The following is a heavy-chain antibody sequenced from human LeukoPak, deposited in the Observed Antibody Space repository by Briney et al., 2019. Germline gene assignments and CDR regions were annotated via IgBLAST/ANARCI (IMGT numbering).Heavy chain of an antibody. CDR3: AKDRGSSDYGISVRGRNCFDP. J-gene: IGHJ5*02. Sequence: GSLRLSCAASGFTFDNYAMSWVRQAPGKGLEWVSGISAFGGSTYYADSVKGRFTISRDSSKSTLYVQMNSLRAEDTAVYYCAKDRGSSDYGISVRGRNCFDPWGQGTLVTVSS. CDR2: ISAFGGST. V-gene: IGHV3-23*01. D-gene: IGHD5-12*01. CDR1: GFTFDNYA.